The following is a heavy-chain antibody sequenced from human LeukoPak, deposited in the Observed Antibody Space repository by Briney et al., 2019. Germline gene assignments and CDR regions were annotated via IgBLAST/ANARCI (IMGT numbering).Heavy chain of an antibody. J-gene: IGHJ3*01. V-gene: IGHV3-74*01. Sequence: GGSLRLSCAASGFTFGNSWVHWVRQAPGEGLVWVSLINADGSIRTYADSVRGRFTIARDNARNTLSLQMNSLTIEDTAVYYCIVVVEPPDSDGFDVWGQGTMITVSS. CDR3: IVVVEPPDSDGFDV. CDR2: INADGSIR. D-gene: IGHD1-14*01. CDR1: GFTFGNSW.